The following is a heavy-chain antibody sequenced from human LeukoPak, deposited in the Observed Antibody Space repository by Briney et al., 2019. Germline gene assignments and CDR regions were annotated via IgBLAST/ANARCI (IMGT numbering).Heavy chain of an antibody. Sequence: PGGSLRLSCAASGFTFSSYSMNWVRQAPGKGLEWVSSISSSSSYIYYADSVKGRFTISRDNAKNSLYLQMNSLRAEDTAVYYCARSTFPVADPRSDSSSSRERNAFDIWGQGTMVTVSS. V-gene: IGHV3-21*01. CDR3: ARSTFPVADPRSDSSSSRERNAFDI. J-gene: IGHJ3*02. CDR2: ISSSSSYI. CDR1: GFTFSSYS. D-gene: IGHD6-6*01.